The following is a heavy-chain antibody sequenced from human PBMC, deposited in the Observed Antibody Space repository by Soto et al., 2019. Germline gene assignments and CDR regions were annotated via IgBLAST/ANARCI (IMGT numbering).Heavy chain of an antibody. CDR1: GGSLSSYY. D-gene: IGHD6-25*01. V-gene: IGHV4-59*01. Sequence: SETLSLTCTVSGGSLSSYYWTWIRQSPGKGLEWIGYVYFSGNTNYNPSPKSRVTISIDTSKNQFSLRLASVTAADTAFYYCGSVRPSGYVLSWGQGTLVTVSS. CDR3: GSVRPSGYVLS. J-gene: IGHJ5*02. CDR2: VYFSGNT.